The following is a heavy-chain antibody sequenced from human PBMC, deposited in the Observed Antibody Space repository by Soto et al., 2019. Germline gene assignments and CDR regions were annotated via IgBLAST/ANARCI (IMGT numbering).Heavy chain of an antibody. CDR1: GYSFTSYW. V-gene: IGHV5-51*01. CDR2: IYPGDSDT. D-gene: IGHD6-19*01. J-gene: IGHJ5*02. Sequence: GQSLKISGKGSGYSFTSYWIGWERQKPGKGLEWMGIIYPGDSDTRYSPSFQGQVTISADKSISTAYLQWSSLKAADTAMYFCAAVHFQVPSSVLWFDPWGQGTPVTVSS. CDR3: AAVHFQVPSSVLWFDP.